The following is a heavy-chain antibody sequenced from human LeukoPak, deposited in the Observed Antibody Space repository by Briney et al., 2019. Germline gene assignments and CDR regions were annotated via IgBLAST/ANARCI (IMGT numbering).Heavy chain of an antibody. J-gene: IGHJ4*02. CDR3: AKDRDIVVVPGGIRQGLDS. CDR2: ISYDGSNK. V-gene: IGHV3-30*18. CDR1: GFTFSSYG. D-gene: IGHD2-2*01. Sequence: PGGSLRLSCAASGFTFSSYGMHWVRQAPGKGLEWVAVISYDGSNKYYADSVKGRFTISRDNSKNTLYLQMNSLRAEDTSVYCCAKDRDIVVVPGGIRQGLDSWGQGTLVTVSS.